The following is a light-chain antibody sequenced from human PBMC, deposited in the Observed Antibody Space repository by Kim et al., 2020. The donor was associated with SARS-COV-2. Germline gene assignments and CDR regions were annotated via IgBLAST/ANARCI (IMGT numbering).Light chain of an antibody. Sequence: YPGERATLSCRASQSVSTNLAWYQQKPGQAPRLVIYGASIRATGFPVRFSGSGSGTDFTLTISSLQSEDFAVYYCQQYDDWPPVTFGGGTKVDIK. V-gene: IGKV3-15*01. CDR2: GAS. J-gene: IGKJ4*01. CDR1: QSVSTN. CDR3: QQYDDWPPVT.